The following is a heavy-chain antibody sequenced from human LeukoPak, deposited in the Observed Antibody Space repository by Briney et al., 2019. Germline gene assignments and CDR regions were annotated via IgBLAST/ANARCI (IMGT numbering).Heavy chain of an antibody. D-gene: IGHD2-15*01. CDR3: ATVVAAATPMAGFDY. J-gene: IGHJ4*02. V-gene: IGHV1-2*02. Sequence: ASVKVSCKASGYTFTGYYMHWVRQAPGQGLGWMGWINPNSGGTNYAQKFQGRVTMTRDTSISTAYMELSGLRSDDTAVYYCATVVAAATPMAGFDYWGQETLVTVSS. CDR2: INPNSGGT. CDR1: GYTFTGYY.